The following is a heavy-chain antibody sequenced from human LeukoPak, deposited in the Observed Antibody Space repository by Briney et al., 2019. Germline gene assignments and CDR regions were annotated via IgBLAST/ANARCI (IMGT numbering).Heavy chain of an antibody. CDR2: IYYSGSS. CDR3: AIDPNWGTHS. J-gene: IGHJ4*02. Sequence: SETLSLTCTVSGGSISSYYWSWIRQPPGKRLEWIGYIYYSGSSNYNPSLKSSNYNPSLESRVTISVDTSRNQFSLKLSSLTAADTAVYYCAIDPNWGTHSWGQGVLVTVSS. D-gene: IGHD7-27*01. CDR1: GGSISSYY. V-gene: IGHV4-59*01.